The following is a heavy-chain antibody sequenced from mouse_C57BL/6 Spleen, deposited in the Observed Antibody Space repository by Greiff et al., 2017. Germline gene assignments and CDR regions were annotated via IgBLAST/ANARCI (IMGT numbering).Heavy chain of an antibody. Sequence: EVKLQESGPELVKPGASVKISCKASGYSFNGDYMNWVKQSPEKSLEWIGEINPGTGGTTYNQKFKAKATLTVDKSSSTAYMQLKSLTSEDSAVYYCARERLRRTYYYAMECWGQGTSVTVST. CDR2: INPGTGGT. V-gene: IGHV1-42*01. CDR3: ARERLRRTYYYAMEC. J-gene: IGHJ4*01. D-gene: IGHD2-2*01. CDR1: GYSFNGDY.